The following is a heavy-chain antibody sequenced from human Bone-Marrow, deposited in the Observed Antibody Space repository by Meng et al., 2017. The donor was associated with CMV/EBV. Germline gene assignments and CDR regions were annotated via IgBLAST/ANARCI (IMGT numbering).Heavy chain of an antibody. CDR2: ISAYNGNT. D-gene: IGHD3-3*01. Sequence: ASVKVSCKASGYTFTSYGISWVRQAPGQGLEWMGWISAYNGNTNYAQKLQGRVTMTTDTSTSTAHMELRSLRSDDTAVYYCASGDYDFWSGYFFWGQGTLVTVSS. CDR3: ASGDYDFWSGYFF. CDR1: GYTFTSYG. V-gene: IGHV1-18*01. J-gene: IGHJ4*02.